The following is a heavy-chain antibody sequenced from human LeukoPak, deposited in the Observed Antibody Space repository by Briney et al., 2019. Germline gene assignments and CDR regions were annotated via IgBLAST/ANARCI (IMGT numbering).Heavy chain of an antibody. J-gene: IGHJ4*02. CDR1: GGSISTSNYY. D-gene: IGHD5-24*01. CDR3: ARAYHPNQRWLQLGY. V-gene: IGHV4-39*07. CDR2: INHSGST. Sequence: SETLSLTCTVSGGSISTSNYYWGWIRQPPGKGLEWIGEINHSGSTNYNPSLKSRVTISVDTSKNQFSLKLSSVTAADTAVYYCARAYHPNQRWLQLGYWGQGTLVTVSS.